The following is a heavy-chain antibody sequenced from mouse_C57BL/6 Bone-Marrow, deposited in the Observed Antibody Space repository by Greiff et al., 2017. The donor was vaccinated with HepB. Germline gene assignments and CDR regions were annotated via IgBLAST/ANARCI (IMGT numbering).Heavy chain of an antibody. CDR1: GFSLTSYG. Sequence: QVQLQQSGPGLVQPSQSLSITCTVSGFSLTSYGVHWVRQSPGKGLEWLGVIWSGGSTDYNAAFISRLSISKDNSKSQVFFKMNSLQADDTAIYYCARNWGGYYPWFAYWGQGTLVTVSA. D-gene: IGHD2-3*01. V-gene: IGHV2-2*01. CDR3: ARNWGGYYPWFAY. CDR2: IWSGGST. J-gene: IGHJ3*01.